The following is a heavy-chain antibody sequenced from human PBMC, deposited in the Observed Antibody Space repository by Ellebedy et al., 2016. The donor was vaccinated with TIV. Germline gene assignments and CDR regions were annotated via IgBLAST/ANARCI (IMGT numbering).Heavy chain of an antibody. J-gene: IGHJ4*02. D-gene: IGHD5-24*01. CDR1: GGSFSGYY. CDR2: INHSGST. CDR3: ARGLGDGYNSFDY. Sequence: SETLSLTXAVYGGSFSGYYWSWIRQPPGKGLEWIGEINHSGSTNYNPSLKSRVTISVDTSKNQFSLKLSSVTAADTAVYYCARGLGDGYNSFDYWGQGTLVTVSS. V-gene: IGHV4-34*01.